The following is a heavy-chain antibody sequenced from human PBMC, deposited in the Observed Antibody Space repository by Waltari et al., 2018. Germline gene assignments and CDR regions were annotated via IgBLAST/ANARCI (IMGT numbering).Heavy chain of an antibody. Sequence: QVQLQESGPGLVKPSETLSLTCAVSGYSISSGYYWGWIRQPPGKGLEWIGSIYHSGSTYYNPSLKSRVTISVDTSKNQCSLKLSSVTAADTAVYYCASQQWLRAYYYYGMDVWGQGTTVTVSS. V-gene: IGHV4-38-2*01. CDR1: GYSISSGYY. CDR2: IYHSGST. D-gene: IGHD6-19*01. CDR3: ASQQWLRAYYYYGMDV. J-gene: IGHJ6*02.